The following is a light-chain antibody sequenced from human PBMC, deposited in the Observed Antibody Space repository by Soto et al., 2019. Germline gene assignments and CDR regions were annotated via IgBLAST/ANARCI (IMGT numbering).Light chain of an antibody. CDR3: QQSYSTLFT. CDR2: AAS. CDR1: QSISSY. J-gene: IGKJ3*01. Sequence: DIQMTQSPSSLSASVGDRVTITCRASQSISSYLNWYQQKPGKAPKLLIYAASSLQSGVPSRFSGSGSGTDFTLTISSLKPEDFATYSCQQSYSTLFTFGPGTKVDIK. V-gene: IGKV1-39*01.